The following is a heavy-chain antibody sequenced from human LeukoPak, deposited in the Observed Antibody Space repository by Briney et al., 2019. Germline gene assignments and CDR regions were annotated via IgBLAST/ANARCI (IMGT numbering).Heavy chain of an antibody. CDR2: ISGSGGGT. J-gene: IGHJ4*02. V-gene: IGHV3-23*01. D-gene: IGHD2-2*01. Sequence: GGSLRLSCVGSEFSFSNYAMSWVRQAPGRGLEWVSSISGSGGGTYYADSVKGRFTISRDNSKNTLYLQMNGLRVEDTALYYCAKVRPQYCTSVSCYVFDYWGQGTLVTVSS. CDR3: AKVRPQYCTSVSCYVFDY. CDR1: EFSFSNYA.